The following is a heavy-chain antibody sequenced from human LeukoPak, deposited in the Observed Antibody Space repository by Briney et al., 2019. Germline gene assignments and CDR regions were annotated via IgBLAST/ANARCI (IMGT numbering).Heavy chain of an antibody. CDR2: IYSGGST. D-gene: IGHD3-22*01. J-gene: IGHJ3*02. CDR1: EFTVSSND. Sequence: GGSLRLSCAASEFTVSSNDMSWVRQAPGKGLEWVSVIYSGGSTYYADSVKGRFTISRDNSKNTLYLQMNSLRAEDTAVYYCARPRGGYYDSSGLDAFDIWGQGTMVTVSS. CDR3: ARPRGGYYDSSGLDAFDI. V-gene: IGHV3-66*02.